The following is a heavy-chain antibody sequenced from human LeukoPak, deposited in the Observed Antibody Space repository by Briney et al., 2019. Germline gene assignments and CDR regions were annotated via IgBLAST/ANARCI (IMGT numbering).Heavy chain of an antibody. CDR1: GFTVSSNY. CDR2: ISSSSSYI. Sequence: GGSLRLSCAASGFTVSSNYMNWVRQAPGKGLEWVSSISSSSSYIYYADSVKGRFTISRDNAKNSLYLQMNSLRAEDTAVYYCARDPQWELLEESVYWGQGTLVTVSS. D-gene: IGHD1-26*01. J-gene: IGHJ4*02. V-gene: IGHV3-21*01. CDR3: ARDPQWELLEESVY.